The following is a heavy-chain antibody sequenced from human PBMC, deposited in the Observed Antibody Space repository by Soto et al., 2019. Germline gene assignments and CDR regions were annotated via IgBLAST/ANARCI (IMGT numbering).Heavy chain of an antibody. J-gene: IGHJ6*02. V-gene: IGHV1-69*06. CDR1: GGTFSDFA. CDR2: IVPRFGSP. D-gene: IGHD3-16*01. Sequence: QVQLVQSGAEMRKPGSSLRVSCTASGGTFSDFAFSWVRQAPGQGLEWMGGIVPRFGSPNYAQKIGGRVSITADTSTSTVYMEVSSLRFDDTAVYFCARDRIQLRLGKYSFNGMDVWGQGTTITVSS. CDR3: ARDRIQLRLGKYSFNGMDV.